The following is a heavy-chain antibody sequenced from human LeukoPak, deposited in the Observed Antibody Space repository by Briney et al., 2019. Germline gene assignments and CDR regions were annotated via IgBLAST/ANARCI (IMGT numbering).Heavy chain of an antibody. Sequence: GRSLRLSCAASGFTFSSYTMHWVRQAPGKGLEWVSIIRGSGGNTYDGDSVKGRFTISRDNTKSTLYLQMNSLRAEDTAVYYCAKVSGSYYDYYGMDVWGQGTTVTVSS. J-gene: IGHJ6*02. CDR3: AKVSGSYYDYYGMDV. V-gene: IGHV3-23*01. CDR1: GFTFSSYT. CDR2: IRGSGGNT. D-gene: IGHD1-26*01.